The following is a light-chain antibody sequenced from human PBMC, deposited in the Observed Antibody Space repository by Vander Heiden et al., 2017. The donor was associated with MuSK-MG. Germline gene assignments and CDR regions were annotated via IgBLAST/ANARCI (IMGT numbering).Light chain of an antibody. CDR1: QSSSSA. V-gene: IGKV1-13*02. Sequence: AIQLTQSPSSLSASVGDRVTITCRASQSSSSALAWYQQKPGKAPKLLIYDASSLESGVPSRFSGSGSGTDFTLTISSLQPEDFATYYCQQCNSYPFTFGQGTRLEIK. J-gene: IGKJ5*01. CDR2: DAS. CDR3: QQCNSYPFT.